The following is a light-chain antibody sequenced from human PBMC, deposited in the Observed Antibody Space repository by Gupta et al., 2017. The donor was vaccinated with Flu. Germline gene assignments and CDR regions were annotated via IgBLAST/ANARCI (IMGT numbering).Light chain of an antibody. J-gene: IGKJ1*01. V-gene: IGKV2-28*01. CDR3: HHCIPPLT. CDR1: LFLLHSNGDYY. CDR2: SGS. Sequence: PVPPGAPASISCRSSLFLLHSNGDYYVYWYVPTPPPSPLLLFYSGSKRAFGVPHRFSGDGSDTAFTLSSRLVEAVAVGVYYHHHCIPPLTFGPGTKVEIK.